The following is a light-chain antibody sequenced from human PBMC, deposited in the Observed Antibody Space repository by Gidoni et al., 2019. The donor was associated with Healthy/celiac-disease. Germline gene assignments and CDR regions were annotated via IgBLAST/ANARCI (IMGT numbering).Light chain of an antibody. Sequence: DIQLPQSTSSLSAPVGDRVTITCLSIQSISSYLQLYQQKPGKATTLLIDAASSLQSGAPSMFSSSASGTDFPITISRLQHEDFATYYRQQSYSTPYSFGQGTKLEIK. CDR1: QSISSY. CDR3: QQSYSTPYS. J-gene: IGKJ2*03. CDR2: AAS. V-gene: IGKV1-39*01.